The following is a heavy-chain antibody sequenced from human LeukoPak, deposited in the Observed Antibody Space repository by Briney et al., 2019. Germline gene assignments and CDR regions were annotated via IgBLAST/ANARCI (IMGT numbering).Heavy chain of an antibody. CDR1: PSTFSTTA. D-gene: IGHD2/OR15-2a*01. Sequence: GPSLRPSFLPAPSTFSTTAMSSVSQPPGKWLEWVSGITISGRTAYYADTVKGRFTISRDNFKNTLYLQMNSLRAEDTAVYYCARDQNTVAYNYFDYWGQGTLVTVSS. V-gene: IGHV3-23*01. CDR2: ITISGRTA. J-gene: IGHJ4*02. CDR3: ARDQNTVAYNYFDY.